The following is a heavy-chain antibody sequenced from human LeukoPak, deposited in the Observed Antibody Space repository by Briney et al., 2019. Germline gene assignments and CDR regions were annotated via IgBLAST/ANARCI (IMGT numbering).Heavy chain of an antibody. J-gene: IGHJ6*04. CDR2: ISSSGSTI. D-gene: IGHD3-10*02. CDR3: AELGITMIGGV. CDR1: GFTFNSYW. Sequence: GGSLRLSCAASGFTFNSYWMNWVRQAPGKGLEWVSYISSSGSTIYYADSVKGRFTISRDNAKNSLYLQMNSLGAEDTAVYYCAELGITMIGGVWGKGTTVTISS. V-gene: IGHV3-48*04.